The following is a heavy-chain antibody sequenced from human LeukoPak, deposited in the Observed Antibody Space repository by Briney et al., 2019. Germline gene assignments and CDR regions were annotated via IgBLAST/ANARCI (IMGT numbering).Heavy chain of an antibody. CDR3: ARVGGRTRYLQYYYYGMDV. CDR2: ISYDGSNK. CDR1: GFTFSSYG. J-gene: IGHJ6*02. Sequence: GGSLRLSCAASGFTFSSYGMHWVRQAPGKGLEWVAVISYDGSNKYYADSVKGRFTISRDNSKNTLYLQMNSLRAEDTAVYYCARVGGRTRYLQYYYYGMDVWGQGTTVTVSS. V-gene: IGHV3-30*03. D-gene: IGHD1-26*01.